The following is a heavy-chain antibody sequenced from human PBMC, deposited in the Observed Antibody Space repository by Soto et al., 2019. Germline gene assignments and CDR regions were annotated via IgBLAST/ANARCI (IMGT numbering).Heavy chain of an antibody. J-gene: IGHJ4*02. CDR3: ARTQTNDY. CDR1: GYTFTGYY. V-gene: IGHV1-2*02. Sequence: ASVKVSCKASGYTFTGYYIHWVRQAPGQGLEGVGWINTNSCGTNYAQKFQGRVTMTRDTAISTASIELSRLTSDDTAVYYCARTQTNDYWGQGTLVTVSS. CDR2: INTNSCGT.